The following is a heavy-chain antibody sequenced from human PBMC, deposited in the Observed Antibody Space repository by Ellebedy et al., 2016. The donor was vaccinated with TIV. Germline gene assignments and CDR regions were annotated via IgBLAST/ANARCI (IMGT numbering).Heavy chain of an antibody. J-gene: IGHJ2*01. CDR1: GFTFNNYD. CDR3: AREGISLIGRYFDL. CDR2: IGSAGDR. D-gene: IGHD2/OR15-2a*01. V-gene: IGHV3-13*01. Sequence: GESLKISCAASGFTFNNYDMHWVRQPTGKGLEWVSSIGSAGDRIYLDSVKGRFTISRENANNSLYLQMSSLRVGDTAVYYCAREGISLIGRYFDLWGRGTPVTVSS.